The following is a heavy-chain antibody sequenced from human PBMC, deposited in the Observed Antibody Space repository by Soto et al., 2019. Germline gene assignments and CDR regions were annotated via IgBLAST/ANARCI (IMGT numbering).Heavy chain of an antibody. J-gene: IGHJ4*02. CDR3: ARAKPKVYYYDSSGYYLDY. D-gene: IGHD3-22*01. V-gene: IGHV3-13*01. CDR1: GFTFSSYD. Sequence: PGESLKISCAASGFTFSSYDMHWVRQATGKGLEWVSAIGTAGDTYYPGSVKGRFTISRENAKNSLYLQMNSLRAGDTAVYYCARAKPKVYYYDSSGYYLDYWGQGTLVTVSS. CDR2: IGTAGDT.